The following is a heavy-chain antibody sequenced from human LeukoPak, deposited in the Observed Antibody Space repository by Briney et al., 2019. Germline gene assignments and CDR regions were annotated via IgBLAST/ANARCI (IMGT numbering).Heavy chain of an antibody. Sequence: PGGSLRLSCAASGFTVSSNYMSWVRQAPGKGLEWVSVIYSGGSTYYADSVKGRFTISRDNSKNTLYLQMNSLRAEDTAVYYCARDPTPTVGPPPTANYWGQGTLVTVSS. D-gene: IGHD4-23*01. V-gene: IGHV3-66*01. CDR1: GFTVSSNY. CDR2: IYSGGST. J-gene: IGHJ4*02. CDR3: ARDPTPTVGPPPTANY.